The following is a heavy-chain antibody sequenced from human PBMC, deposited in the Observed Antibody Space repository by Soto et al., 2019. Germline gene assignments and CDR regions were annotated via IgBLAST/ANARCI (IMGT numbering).Heavy chain of an antibody. J-gene: IGHJ4*02. CDR1: GGSFSGYY. CDR3: AIGPTSTWGHFDY. CDR2: INHSGST. D-gene: IGHD1-26*01. Sequence: SETLSLTCADYGGSFSGYYWSWIRRPPGKGLEWIGEINHSGSTNYNPSLKSRVTISVDTSKNQFSLKLSSVTAADTAVYYCAIGPTSTWGHFDYWGPGTLVTVSS. V-gene: IGHV4-34*01.